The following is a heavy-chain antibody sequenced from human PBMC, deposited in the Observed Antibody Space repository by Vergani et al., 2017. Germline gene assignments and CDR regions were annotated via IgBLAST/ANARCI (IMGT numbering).Heavy chain of an antibody. J-gene: IGHJ6*04. CDR1: GFTLSSHA. Sequence: QVQLEESGGGVVQPGRSLRLSCAGSGFTLSSHAMHWVRQAPGKGLEWVAFIWYDGSKEYYADSVKGRFTISRDNAKNSLYLQMNSLRAEDTAVYYCAFYDFWSGALDVWGKGTTVTVSS. D-gene: IGHD3-3*01. CDR2: IWYDGSKE. V-gene: IGHV3-33*01. CDR3: AFYDFWSGALDV.